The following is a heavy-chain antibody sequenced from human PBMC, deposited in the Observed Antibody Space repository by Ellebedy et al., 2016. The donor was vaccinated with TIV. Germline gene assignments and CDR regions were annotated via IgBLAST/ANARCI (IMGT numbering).Heavy chain of an antibody. CDR1: GGSISSSSYY. CDR2: IYYSGST. D-gene: IGHD4-17*01. Sequence: MPSETLSLTCTVSGGSISSSSYYWGWIRQPPGKGLEWIGSIYYSGSTYYNPSLKSRVTISVDTSKNQFSLKLSSVTAADTAVYYCARRSGAGDYLPDTPYNWFDPWGQGTLVTVSS. J-gene: IGHJ5*02. CDR3: ARRSGAGDYLPDTPYNWFDP. V-gene: IGHV4-39*01.